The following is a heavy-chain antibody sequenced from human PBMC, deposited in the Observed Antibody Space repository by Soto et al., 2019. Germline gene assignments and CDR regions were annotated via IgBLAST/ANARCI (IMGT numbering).Heavy chain of an antibody. CDR3: ARLYNWNYITPFDY. D-gene: IGHD1-7*01. CDR1: GFSLNTAGMG. V-gene: IGHV2-5*01. CDR2: IYWNDDG. J-gene: IGHJ4*02. Sequence: QITLKESGPTLVKPTQTLTLTCSFSGFSLNTAGMGVGWIRQPPGKALEWLALIYWNDDGRYNPSLKSRLTIPHDSSKNQVVLTMTNMDPVATATYSCARLYNWNYITPFDYWGRGILVSVSS.